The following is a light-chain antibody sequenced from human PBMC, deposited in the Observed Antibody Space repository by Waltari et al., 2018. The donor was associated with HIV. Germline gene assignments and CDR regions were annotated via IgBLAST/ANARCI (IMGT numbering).Light chain of an antibody. CDR2: NDY. Sequence: QSALTQPPSTSGPPGPRVTMSCSGSSSTVGRDNVYWYQQIPGTAPKLLIYNDYQRPSGVPDRFSGSKSGTSASLAISGLRSEDEADYYCAAWDNILSGYVFGTGTKVTVL. CDR1: SSTVGRDN. CDR3: AAWDNILSGYV. V-gene: IGLV1-47*01. J-gene: IGLJ1*01.